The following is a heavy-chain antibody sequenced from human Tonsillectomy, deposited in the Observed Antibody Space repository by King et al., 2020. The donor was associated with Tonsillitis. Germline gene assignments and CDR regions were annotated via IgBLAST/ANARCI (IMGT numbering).Heavy chain of an antibody. CDR2: ITPYDDKA. CDR1: GYTFITYG. D-gene: IGHD2-15*01. J-gene: IGHJ6*02. CDR3: AREGFCSRSQTRLHFYGMDV. V-gene: IGHV1-18*04. Sequence: QLVQSGVEVKKPGASVKVSCKTSGYTFITYGISWVRQAPGQGLEWIGGITPYDDKATSGEKFQGRVRLTADTSTRTAYMELRNRRSDDTAVYYCAREGFCSRSQTRLHFYGMDVWGQGTTVTVS.